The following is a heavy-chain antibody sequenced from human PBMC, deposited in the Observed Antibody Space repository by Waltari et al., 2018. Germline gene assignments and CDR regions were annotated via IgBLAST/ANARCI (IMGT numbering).Heavy chain of an antibody. Sequence: EVQLLESGGGLVQPGGSLRLSCAASGFTFSSYAMSWVRQAPGKGLEWVSAISGSGGSTYYADSVKGRFTISRDNSKNTLYLQMNSLRAEDTAVYDCAKAPLPTVTPTPAYWGQGTLVTVSS. D-gene: IGHD4-17*01. V-gene: IGHV3-23*01. J-gene: IGHJ4*02. CDR2: ISGSGGST. CDR1: GFTFSSYA. CDR3: AKAPLPTVTPTPAY.